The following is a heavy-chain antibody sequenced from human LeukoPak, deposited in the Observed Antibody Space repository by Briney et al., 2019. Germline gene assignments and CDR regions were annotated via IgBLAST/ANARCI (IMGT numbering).Heavy chain of an antibody. CDR1: GFTFSSYA. V-gene: IGHV3-23*01. CDR2: FSGSGGNT. D-gene: IGHD5-18*01. J-gene: IGHJ4*02. Sequence: GGSLRLSCAASGFTFSSYAMSWVRQAPGKGLEWVSTFSGSGGNTYYADSVKGRFTISRDNSKNTLYLQMNSLRVEDTALYYCAKVAVDKAISSHFDSWGQGALVSVSS. CDR3: AKVAVDKAISSHFDS.